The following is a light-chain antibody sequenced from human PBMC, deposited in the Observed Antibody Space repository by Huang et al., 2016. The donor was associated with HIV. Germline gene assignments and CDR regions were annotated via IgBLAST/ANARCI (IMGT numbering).Light chain of an antibody. CDR1: ENIVYS. V-gene: IGKV1-39*01. J-gene: IGKJ4*01. Sequence: DIQLTQSPSSLSGSVGDGITITCRASENIVYSLSWFRQRPGRAPEALIYAASRLHAGVPSKFRATGSGTNFTLSIDGLGPEDFATYYCQQSRSLPRTYGGGTKVDI. CDR2: AAS. CDR3: QQSRSLPRT.